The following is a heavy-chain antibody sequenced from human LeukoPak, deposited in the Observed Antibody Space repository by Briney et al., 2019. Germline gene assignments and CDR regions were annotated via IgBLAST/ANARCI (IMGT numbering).Heavy chain of an antibody. V-gene: IGHV3-66*01. J-gene: IGHJ4*02. Sequence: PGGSLRLSCAASGITVSSNYMTWVRQAPGKGLEWVSVIYSGGNTFYADSVEGRFTISRDNSKNTVYLQMNSLRAEDTAMYFCAGDDSSGYFFDFWGQGTLVTVSS. CDR3: AGDDSSGYFFDF. CDR1: GITVSSNY. D-gene: IGHD3-22*01. CDR2: IYSGGNT.